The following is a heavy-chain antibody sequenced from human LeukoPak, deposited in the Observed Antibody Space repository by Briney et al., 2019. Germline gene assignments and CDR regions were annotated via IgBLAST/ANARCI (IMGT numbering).Heavy chain of an antibody. D-gene: IGHD6-13*01. CDR2: ISSTSIYT. CDR3: AREDGYSSSWYSDY. CDR1: GFTFSDYY. V-gene: IGHV3-11*05. J-gene: IGHJ4*02. Sequence: GGSLRLSCAASGFTFSDYYMSWIRQAPGKGLEWVSDISSTSIYTNYADSVKGRFTISRDNAKNSLYLQMNSLRAEDTAVYYCAREDGYSSSWYSDYWGQGTLVTVSS.